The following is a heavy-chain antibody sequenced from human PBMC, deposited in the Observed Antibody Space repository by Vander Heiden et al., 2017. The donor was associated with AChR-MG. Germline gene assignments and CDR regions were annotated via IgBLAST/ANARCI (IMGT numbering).Heavy chain of an antibody. CDR3: ARDGEPEYYYYMDV. CDR2: ISYDGSNK. V-gene: IGHV3-30-3*01. J-gene: IGHJ6*03. D-gene: IGHD3-3*01. CDR1: GFTFSSYA. Sequence: QVQLVESGGGVVQPGRSLRLSCAASGFTFSSYAMHWVRQAPGKGLEWVAVISYDGSNKYYADSVKGRFTISRDNSKNTLYLQMNSLRAEDTAVYYCARDGEPEYYYYMDVWGKGTTVTVSS.